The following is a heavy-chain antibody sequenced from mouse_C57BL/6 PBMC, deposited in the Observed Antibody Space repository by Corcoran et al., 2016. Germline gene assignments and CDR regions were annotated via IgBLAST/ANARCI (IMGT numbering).Heavy chain of an antibody. CDR3: ARDEGLDWVFDY. CDR2: INPNNGGT. J-gene: IGHJ2*01. CDR1: GYTFTDYY. V-gene: IGHV1-26*01. D-gene: IGHD4-1*01. Sequence: EVQLQQSGPELVKPGASVKISYKASGYTFTDYYMNWVKQSHGKSLEWIGDINPNNGGTSYNQKFKGKATLTVDKSSSTAYMELRSLTSEDSAVYYCARDEGLDWVFDYWGQGTTLTVSS.